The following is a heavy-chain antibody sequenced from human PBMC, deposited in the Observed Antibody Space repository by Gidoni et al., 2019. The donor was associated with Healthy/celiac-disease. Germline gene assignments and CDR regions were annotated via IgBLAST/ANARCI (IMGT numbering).Heavy chain of an antibody. V-gene: IGHV4-30-4*01. D-gene: IGHD6-13*01. CDR1: GGSISSGYYY. CDR3: ARERHSSSWSTRRDAFDI. J-gene: IGHJ3*02. Sequence: QVQLQESGPGLVKPSQTLSLTCTVSGGSISSGYYYWSWIRQPPGKGLEWIGYIYYSGSTYYNPSLKSRVTISVDTSKNQFSLKLSSVTAADTAVYYCARERHSSSWSTRRDAFDIWGQGTMVTVSS. CDR2: IYYSGST.